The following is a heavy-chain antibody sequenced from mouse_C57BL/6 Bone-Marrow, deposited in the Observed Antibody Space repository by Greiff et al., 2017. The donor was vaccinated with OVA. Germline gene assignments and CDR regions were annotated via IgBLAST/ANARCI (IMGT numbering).Heavy chain of an antibody. CDR2: INPNYGTT. D-gene: IGHD1-1*01. Sequence: VQLQESGAELARPGASVKLSCKASGYTFTSYGISWVKQRTGQGLEWIGVINPNYGTTSYNQKFKGKATLTVDQSSSTAYMQLNSLTSEDSAVYYCALITTVVAPGAMDYWGQGTSVTVSS. CDR1: GYTFTSYG. V-gene: IGHV1-81*01. J-gene: IGHJ4*01. CDR3: ALITTVVAPGAMDY.